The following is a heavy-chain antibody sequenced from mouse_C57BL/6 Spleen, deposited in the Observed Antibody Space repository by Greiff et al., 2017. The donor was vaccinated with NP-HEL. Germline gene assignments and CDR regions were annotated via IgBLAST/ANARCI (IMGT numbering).Heavy chain of an antibody. CDR2: IYPSDSET. V-gene: IGHV1-61*01. Sequence: QVQLQQSGAELVRPGSSVKLSCKASGYTFTSYWMDWVKQRPGQGLEWIGNIYPSDSETHYNQKFKDKATLTVDKSSSTAYMQLSSLTSEDSAVYYCASLSLYYDYDGTGDYYAMDYWGQGTSVTVSS. J-gene: IGHJ4*01. D-gene: IGHD2-4*01. CDR3: ASLSLYYDYDGTGDYYAMDY. CDR1: GYTFTSYW.